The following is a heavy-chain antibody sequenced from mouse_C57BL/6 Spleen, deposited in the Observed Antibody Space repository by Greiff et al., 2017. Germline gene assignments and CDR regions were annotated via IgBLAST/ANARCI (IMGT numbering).Heavy chain of an antibody. D-gene: IGHD4-1*01. J-gene: IGHJ1*03. Sequence: DVKLVESGGGLVKPGGSLKLSCAASGFTFSDYGMHWVRQAPEKGLEWVAYISSGSSTIYYADKVKGRFTISRYNAKNTLFLQMTSLRSEDTAMYYCARGGTKRYFDVWGTGTTVTVSS. CDR1: GFTFSDYG. CDR3: ARGGTKRYFDV. CDR2: ISSGSSTI. V-gene: IGHV5-17*01.